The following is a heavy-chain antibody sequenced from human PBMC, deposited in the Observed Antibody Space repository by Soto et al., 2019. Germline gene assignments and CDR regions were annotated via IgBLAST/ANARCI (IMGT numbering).Heavy chain of an antibody. D-gene: IGHD2-8*01. V-gene: IGHV3-23*01. Sequence: EVQLLESGGGFIHPGGSLRLSCAASGFSFSSFAMNWVRQAPGQGLEWVSIISGSADSTFYAASVKGRFTISRDNSKSTRYLQINSLRAEDTAVYYCAKTRGAMIYAISVYGMDVWGQGTTVTVSS. CDR2: ISGSADST. CDR1: GFSFSSFA. J-gene: IGHJ6*02. CDR3: AKTRGAMIYAISVYGMDV.